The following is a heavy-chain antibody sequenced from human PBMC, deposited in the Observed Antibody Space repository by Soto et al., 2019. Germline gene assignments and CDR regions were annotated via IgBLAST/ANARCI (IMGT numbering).Heavy chain of an antibody. Sequence: GGSXSLSCASSGFPCIVYGMSWVRQAPGKGLEWVANINQGGGEKHHVDSVTGRFTISRDNAEKSLYLQMNSLRAEDTAVYYCARDAPSCSERWGRGPLVKVYS. CDR1: GFPCIVYG. CDR3: ARDAPSCSER. J-gene: IGHJ4*02. V-gene: IGHV3-7*03. CDR2: INQGGGEK. D-gene: IGHD1-1*01.